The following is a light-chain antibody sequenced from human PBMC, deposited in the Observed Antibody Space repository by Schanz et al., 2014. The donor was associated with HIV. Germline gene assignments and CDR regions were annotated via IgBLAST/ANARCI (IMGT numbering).Light chain of an antibody. V-gene: IGKV3-20*01. CDR1: QTVSSSS. Sequence: EIVLTQSPDTLSLSPGERATLSCRASQTVSSSSLAWYQQKPGQSPRLLIYGASTRATGIPDRFSGSGSGTDFSLTISRLEPEDFAVYYCQQYGVSPFTFGPGTTVDIK. J-gene: IGKJ3*01. CDR2: GAS. CDR3: QQYGVSPFT.